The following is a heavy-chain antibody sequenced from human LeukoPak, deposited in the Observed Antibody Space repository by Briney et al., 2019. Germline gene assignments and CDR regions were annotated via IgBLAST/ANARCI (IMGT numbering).Heavy chain of an antibody. Sequence: ASVKVSWKASGFTFTSSAMQWVRQARGQRLEWIGWIVVGSGNTNYAQKFQERVTITRDMSTSTAYMELSSLRSEDTAVYYCAARYYYDSSGYYYWGQGTLVTVSS. CDR3: AARYYYDSSGYYY. V-gene: IGHV1-58*02. CDR1: GFTFTSSA. J-gene: IGHJ4*02. CDR2: IVVGSGNT. D-gene: IGHD3-22*01.